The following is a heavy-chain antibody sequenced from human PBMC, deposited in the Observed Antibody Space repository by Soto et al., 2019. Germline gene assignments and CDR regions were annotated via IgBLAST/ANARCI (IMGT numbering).Heavy chain of an antibody. CDR3: TTEAVNSYYDFWSGYHGYFDY. V-gene: IGHV3-15*01. CDR1: GFTFSNAW. Sequence: EVQLVESGGGLVKPGGSLRLSCAASGFTFSNAWMSWVRQAPGKGLEWVGRIKGKTDGGTTDYAAPVKGRFTISRDDSKNTLYLQMNSLKTEDTAVYYCTTEAVNSYYDFWSGYHGYFDYWGQGTLVTVSS. J-gene: IGHJ4*02. CDR2: IKGKTDGGTT. D-gene: IGHD3-3*01.